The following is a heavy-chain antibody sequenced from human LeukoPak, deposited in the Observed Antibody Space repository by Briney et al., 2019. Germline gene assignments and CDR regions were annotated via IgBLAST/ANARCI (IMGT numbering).Heavy chain of an antibody. D-gene: IGHD4-17*01. CDR1: GGSISSSSYY. V-gene: IGHV4-39*07. CDR2: INHSGST. J-gene: IGHJ4*02. CDR3: ARSIGNGDLDY. Sequence: SETLSLTCTVSGGSISSSSYYWSWIRQPPGKGLEWIGEINHSGSTNYNPSLKSRVTISVDTSKNQFSLKLSSVTAADTAVYYCARSIGNGDLDYWGQGTLVTVSS.